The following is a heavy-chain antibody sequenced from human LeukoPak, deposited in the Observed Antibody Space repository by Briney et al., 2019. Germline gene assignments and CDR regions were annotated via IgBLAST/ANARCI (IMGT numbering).Heavy chain of an antibody. J-gene: IGHJ4*02. D-gene: IGHD3-9*01. CDR3: AKAGGYDILTGLDY. CDR2: IGASGGST. V-gene: IGHV3-23*01. Sequence: PGGSLRLSCATSGFTFSSYAMSWVRQAPGKGLEWVSGIGASGGSTYYADSVKGRFTISRDNSRNTLYLQMNSLRTEDTAVYYCAKAGGYDILTGLDYWGQGTLVTVSS. CDR1: GFTFSSYA.